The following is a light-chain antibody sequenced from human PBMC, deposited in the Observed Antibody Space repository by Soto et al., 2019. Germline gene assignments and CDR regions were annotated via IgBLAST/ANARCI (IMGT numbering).Light chain of an antibody. CDR1: QSVFGY. CDR3: QQRSDSPPLT. J-gene: IGKJ4*01. Sequence: LLTQSPATLSLSPGDRATLSCRASQSVFGYLAWYQHKPGQAPRLLIYDAYKRATGVPARFSGSGSETDFTLIISSLEPEDFAVYYCQQRSDSPPLTFGGGTKVDIK. CDR2: DAY. V-gene: IGKV3-11*01.